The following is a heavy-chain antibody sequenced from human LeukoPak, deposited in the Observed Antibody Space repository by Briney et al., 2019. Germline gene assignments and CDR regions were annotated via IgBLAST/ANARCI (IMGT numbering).Heavy chain of an antibody. J-gene: IGHJ6*03. Sequence: MPGGSLRLSCAASGFTFSSYSMNWVRQAPGKGLEWVSSISSSSSYIYYADSVKGRFTISRDNAKNSLYLQMNSLRAEDTAVYYCARDNNDFWSGYGSHYYYYMDVWGKGTTVTVSS. CDR2: ISSSSSYI. CDR3: ARDNNDFWSGYGSHYYYYMDV. CDR1: GFTFSSYS. V-gene: IGHV3-21*01. D-gene: IGHD3-3*01.